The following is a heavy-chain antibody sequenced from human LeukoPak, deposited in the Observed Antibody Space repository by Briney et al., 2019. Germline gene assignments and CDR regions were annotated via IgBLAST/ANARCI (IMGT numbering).Heavy chain of an antibody. Sequence: GGSLRLSCAASGFTFSSSGMHWVRQAPGKGLEWVAFIRYDGSNKYYADSVKGRFTISRDNSKNTLYLQMNSLRAEDTAVYYCAKDGVGVTPDAFDIWGQGTMVTVSS. J-gene: IGHJ3*02. CDR2: IRYDGSNK. D-gene: IGHD1-26*01. CDR3: AKDGVGVTPDAFDI. CDR1: GFTFSSSG. V-gene: IGHV3-30*02.